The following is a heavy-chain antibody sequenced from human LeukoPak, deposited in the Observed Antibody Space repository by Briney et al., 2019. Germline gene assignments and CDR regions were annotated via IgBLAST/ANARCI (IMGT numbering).Heavy chain of an antibody. CDR2: IYTSGST. CDR1: GGSISSYY. CDR3: ARAVRDCSSTSCSPYYYYGMDV. J-gene: IGHJ6*02. Sequence: PSETLSLTCTVSGGSISSYYWSWIRQPAGKGLEWIGRIYTSGSTNYNPSLKSRVTMSVDTSKNQFSLKLSSVTAADTAVYYCARAVRDCSSTSCSPYYYYGMDVWGQGTTVTVSS. D-gene: IGHD2-2*01. V-gene: IGHV4-4*07.